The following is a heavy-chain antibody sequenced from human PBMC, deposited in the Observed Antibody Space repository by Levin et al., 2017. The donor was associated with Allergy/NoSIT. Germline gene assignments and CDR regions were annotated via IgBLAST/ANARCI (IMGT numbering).Heavy chain of an antibody. V-gene: IGHV4-59*01. Sequence: SETLSLTCNVSGGSISSYYWSWIRQPPGKGLEWIAYIYYSGTIDYNPSLTSRVTMSVDASKNQISLKLYSVTAADTAIYYGARDGKRNEWWGGGAFDIWGPGTVVTVSS. CDR3: ARDGKRNEWWGGGAFDI. J-gene: IGHJ3*02. D-gene: IGHD2-15*01. CDR2: IYYSGTI. CDR1: GGSISSYY.